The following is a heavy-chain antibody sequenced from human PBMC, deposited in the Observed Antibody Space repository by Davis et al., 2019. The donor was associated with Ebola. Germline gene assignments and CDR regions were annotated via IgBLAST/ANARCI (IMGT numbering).Heavy chain of an antibody. CDR1: GGTFSTYA. CDR3: ARGLARDGYTGQGY. CDR2: IIPFLDIP. V-gene: IGHV1-69*10. D-gene: IGHD5-24*01. J-gene: IGHJ4*02. Sequence: SVQVSCKASGGTFSTYAISWVRQAPGQGLEWMGGIIPFLDIPNYAQKFQGRVTITADKSTSTAYMELSSLRSEDTAVYYSARGLARDGYTGQGYWGQGTLVTVSS.